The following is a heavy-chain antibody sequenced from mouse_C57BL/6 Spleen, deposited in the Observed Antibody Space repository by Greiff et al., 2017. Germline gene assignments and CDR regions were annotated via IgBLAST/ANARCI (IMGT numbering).Heavy chain of an antibody. J-gene: IGHJ4*01. Sequence: QVQLQQPGAELVMPGASVKLSCKASGYTFTSYWMHWVKQRPGQGLEWIGEIDPSDSYTNYNQKFEGKSTLTVDKSSSTAYMQLSSLTSEDSAVYYCARYYSNDYYAMDYWGQGTSVTVSS. V-gene: IGHV1-69*01. CDR1: GYTFTSYW. CDR3: ARYYSNDYYAMDY. D-gene: IGHD2-5*01. CDR2: IDPSDSYT.